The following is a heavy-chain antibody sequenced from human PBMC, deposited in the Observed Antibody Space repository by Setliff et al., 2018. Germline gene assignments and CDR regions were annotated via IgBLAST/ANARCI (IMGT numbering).Heavy chain of an antibody. CDR3: AREVGTSTSSDAFDV. D-gene: IGHD1-26*01. V-gene: IGHV4-30-4*08. J-gene: IGHJ3*01. CDR1: GDSISSGDYF. CDR2: IYHSGSA. Sequence: SETLSLTCTVSGDSISSGDYFWSWIRQPPGKGLEWIACIYHSGSAYYNPSLKSRVTMSVDTSKNQFSLHLTSVTAADTAVYYCAREVGTSTSSDAFDVWGQGMMVTVSS.